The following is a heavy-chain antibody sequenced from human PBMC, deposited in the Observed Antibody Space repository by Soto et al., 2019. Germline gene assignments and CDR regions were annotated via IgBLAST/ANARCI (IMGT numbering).Heavy chain of an antibody. Sequence: SGTLSLTCTVSGGSISSYYWSWIRQPPGKGLEWIGYIYYSGSTNYNPSLKSRVTISVDTSKNQFSLKLSSVTAADTAVYYCARDRPPVPDASPAGQYYYGFDFWGQGTTVTVSS. J-gene: IGHJ6*02. CDR1: GGSISSYY. CDR2: IYYSGST. CDR3: ARDRPPVPDASPAGQYYYGFDF. V-gene: IGHV4-59*01. D-gene: IGHD2-2*01.